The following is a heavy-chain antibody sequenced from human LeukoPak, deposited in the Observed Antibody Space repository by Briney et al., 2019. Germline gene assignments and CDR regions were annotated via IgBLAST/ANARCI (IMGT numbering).Heavy chain of an antibody. CDR1: GGSISSYY. CDR3: ARLGRFGWLQSSQPFDY. J-gene: IGHJ4*02. CDR2: IYYSGST. V-gene: IGHV4-59*08. Sequence: SETLSLTCTVSGGSISSYYWSWIRQPPGKGLEWIGYIYYSGSTNYNPSLKSRVTISVDTSKNQFSLKLSSVTAADTAVYYCARLGRFGWLQSSQPFDYWGQGTLVTVSS. D-gene: IGHD5-24*01.